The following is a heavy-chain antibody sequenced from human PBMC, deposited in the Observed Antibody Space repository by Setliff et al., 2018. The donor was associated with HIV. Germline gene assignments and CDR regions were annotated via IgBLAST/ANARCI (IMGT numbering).Heavy chain of an antibody. CDR2: IYYSGST. D-gene: IGHD6-13*01. CDR3: ARRWVIAAGNWFDP. J-gene: IGHJ5*02. CDR1: GGSISSSSYY. V-gene: IGHV4-39*01. Sequence: PSETLSLTCTVSGGSISSSSYYWGWIRQPPGKGLEWIGSIYYSGSTYYTPSLKSRVTISVDTSKNQFSLKLSSVTAADTAVYYCARRWVIAAGNWFDPWGQGTLVTVSS.